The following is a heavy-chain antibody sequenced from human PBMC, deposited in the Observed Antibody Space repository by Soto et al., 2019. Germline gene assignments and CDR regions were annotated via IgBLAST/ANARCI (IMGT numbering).Heavy chain of an antibody. CDR2: ISYDGSNK. J-gene: IGHJ3*02. Sequence: ESGGGVVQPGGSLRLSCEVSGFTFSIYGVQWVRQAPGTGRECVAGISYDGSNKYYVDSVKGRFTISRANSKSMLYLQMNSLSPEDTAVYYCVRVGARFVWNVINDAFDIWGLGTKVTVAS. V-gene: IGHV3-30*03. CDR1: GFTFSIYG. D-gene: IGHD3-10*01. CDR3: VRVGARFVWNVINDAFDI.